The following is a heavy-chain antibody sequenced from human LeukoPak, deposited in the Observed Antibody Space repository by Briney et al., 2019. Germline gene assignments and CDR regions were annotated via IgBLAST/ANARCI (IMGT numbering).Heavy chain of an antibody. CDR1: GFTFDDYA. CDR2: ISWNSGSI. Sequence: LRLSCAASGFTFDDYAMHWVRQAPGKGLEWVSGISWNSGSIGYADSVKGRFTISRDNAKNSLYLQMNSLRAEDTALYYCAKSHYSSGWDAFDYWGQGTLVTVSS. V-gene: IGHV3-9*01. D-gene: IGHD6-19*01. J-gene: IGHJ4*02. CDR3: AKSHYSSGWDAFDY.